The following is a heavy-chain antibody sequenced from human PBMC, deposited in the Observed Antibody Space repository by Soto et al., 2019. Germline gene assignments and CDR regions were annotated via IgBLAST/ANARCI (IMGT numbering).Heavy chain of an antibody. CDR3: ASPTTVTTNYYYGMDV. CDR1: GYSFTSYW. Sequence: GESLKISCKGSGYSFTSYWISWVRQMPGKGLEWMGRIDPSDSYTNYSPSFQGRVTISADKSISTAYLQWSSLKASDTAMYYCASPTTVTTNYYYGMDVWGQGTTVTVSS. V-gene: IGHV5-10-1*01. J-gene: IGHJ6*02. D-gene: IGHD4-17*01. CDR2: IDPSDSYT.